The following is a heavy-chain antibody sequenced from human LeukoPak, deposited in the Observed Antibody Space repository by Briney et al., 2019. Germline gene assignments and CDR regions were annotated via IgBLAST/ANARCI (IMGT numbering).Heavy chain of an antibody. CDR3: ARAPLICGGNCYSDY. D-gene: IGHD2-21*02. CDR1: GFTFSSYS. J-gene: IGHJ4*02. V-gene: IGHV3-21*01. Sequence: PGGSLRLSCAASGFTFSSYSMNWVRQAPGKGVEGVSSISSRSSYIFYADSVKGRFTISRENDKNSVYLKMNSMRAEDTAVYYCARAPLICGGNCYSDYWGQGTLVTVSS. CDR2: ISSRSSYI.